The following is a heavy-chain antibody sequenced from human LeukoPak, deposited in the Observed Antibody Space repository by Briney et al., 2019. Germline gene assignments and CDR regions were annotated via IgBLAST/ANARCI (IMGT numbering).Heavy chain of an antibody. J-gene: IGHJ4*02. CDR3: AREQSGSRTGLGFDY. CDR1: GFTFDDYA. CDR2: ISWNSGSI. D-gene: IGHD1-1*01. V-gene: IGHV3-9*01. Sequence: RSLRLSCAASGFTFDDYAMHWVRQAPGKGLEWVSGISWNSGSIGYADSVKGRFTISRDNAKNSLYLQMNSLRAEDTAVYYCAREQSGSRTGLGFDYWGQGTLVTVSS.